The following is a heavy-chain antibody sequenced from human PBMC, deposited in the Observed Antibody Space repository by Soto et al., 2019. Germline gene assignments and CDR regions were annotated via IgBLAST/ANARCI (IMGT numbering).Heavy chain of an antibody. CDR2: ISGSGGST. Sequence: EVQLLESGGGLVQPGGSLRLSCAASGFTFSSYAMSWVRQAPGKGLEWVSAISGSGGSTYYADSVKGRFTISRDNSKNTLYLQMNSLRAEDTAVYYCAKDLSVVPAAISGWFDPWGQGTLVTVSS. CDR3: AKDLSVVPAAISGWFDP. D-gene: IGHD2-2*01. V-gene: IGHV3-23*01. CDR1: GFTFSSYA. J-gene: IGHJ5*02.